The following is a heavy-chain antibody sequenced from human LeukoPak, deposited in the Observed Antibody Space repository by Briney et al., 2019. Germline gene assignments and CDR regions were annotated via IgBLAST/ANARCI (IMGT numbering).Heavy chain of an antibody. Sequence: SVKVSCKAPGGTFSSYAISWVRQAPGQGLEWMGRIIPILGIANYAQKLQGRVTITADKSTSTAYMELSSLRSEDTAVYYCARVFSSYYDILTGAYYYGMDVWGQGTTVTVSS. D-gene: IGHD3-9*01. CDR3: ARVFSSYYDILTGAYYYGMDV. CDR2: IIPILGIA. CDR1: GGTFSSYA. V-gene: IGHV1-69*04. J-gene: IGHJ6*02.